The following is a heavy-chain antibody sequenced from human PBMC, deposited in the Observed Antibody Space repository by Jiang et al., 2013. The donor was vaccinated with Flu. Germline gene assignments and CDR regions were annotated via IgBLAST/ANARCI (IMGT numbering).Heavy chain of an antibody. CDR1: GGSINSHY. D-gene: IGHD3-10*01. CDR2: IYYSGST. Sequence: GSGLVKPSETLSLSCTVSGGSINSHYWSWIRQPPGKGLEWIGYIYYSGSTNYNPSLKSRVTISVDTSKNQFSLKMSSVTAADTAVYYCAREVQDYASGTFYLDYWGQGTLVTVSS. J-gene: IGHJ4*02. CDR3: AREVQDYASGTFYLDY. V-gene: IGHV4-59*11.